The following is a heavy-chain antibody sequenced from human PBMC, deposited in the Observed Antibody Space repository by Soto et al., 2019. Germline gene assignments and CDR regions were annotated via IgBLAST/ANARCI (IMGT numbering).Heavy chain of an antibody. Sequence: ASVKVSCKASGYTFTDYGFSWVRQAPGQGPEWMGWITPYTGNTKFPQKFQGRVTMTTDRFTSTAYMELKSLTFDDTAVYYCARNRGSGSYYLGPFYFDYRGRGTLFTVSS. D-gene: IGHD1-26*01. V-gene: IGHV1-18*01. J-gene: IGHJ4*02. CDR3: ARNRGSGSYYLGPFYFDY. CDR2: ITPYTGNT. CDR1: GYTFTDYG.